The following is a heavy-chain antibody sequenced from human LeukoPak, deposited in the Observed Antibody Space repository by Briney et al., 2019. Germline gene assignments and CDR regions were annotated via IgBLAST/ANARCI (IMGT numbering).Heavy chain of an antibody. CDR3: ARGTVTPGADYMDV. D-gene: IGHD4-11*01. CDR1: GFTFSSYW. Sequence: QSGGSLRLSCAASGFTFSSYWMSWVRQAPGKGLEWVVNIKQDGNEKYYVDSGKGRFTISRDTSKNTVYLRMNSLRAEDTAMYYCARGTVTPGADYMDVWGKGTTVTISS. CDR2: IKQDGNEK. J-gene: IGHJ6*03. V-gene: IGHV3-7*01.